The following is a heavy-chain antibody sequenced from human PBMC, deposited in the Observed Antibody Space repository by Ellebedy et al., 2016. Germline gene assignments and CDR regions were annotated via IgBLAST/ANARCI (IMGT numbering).Heavy chain of an antibody. CDR1: GFSFSTSW. CDR2: ISGDASHT. J-gene: IGHJ4*02. Sequence: HTGGSLRLSCTASGFSFSTSWMHWVRQGPGKGLLWVSRISGDASHTDYADSVKDRFTISRDNAKNTLFLQMNSLRVEDTAVYYCARALANGGSAYEEWGQGILVTVSS. V-gene: IGHV3-74*01. D-gene: IGHD2-15*01. CDR3: ARALANGGSAYEE.